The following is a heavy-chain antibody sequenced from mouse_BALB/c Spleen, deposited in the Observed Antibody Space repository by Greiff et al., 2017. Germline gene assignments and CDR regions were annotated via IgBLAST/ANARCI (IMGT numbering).Heavy chain of an antibody. V-gene: IGHV5-6-5*01. Sequence: DVKLVESGGGLVKPGGSLKLSCAASGFTFSSYAMSWVRQTPEKRLEWVASISSGGSTYYPDSVKGRFTISRDNARNILYLQMSSLRSEDTAMYYCARGGFYGPLDYWGQGTTLTVSS. CDR3: ARGGFYGPLDY. D-gene: IGHD1-1*02. J-gene: IGHJ2*01. CDR1: GFTFSSYA. CDR2: ISSGGST.